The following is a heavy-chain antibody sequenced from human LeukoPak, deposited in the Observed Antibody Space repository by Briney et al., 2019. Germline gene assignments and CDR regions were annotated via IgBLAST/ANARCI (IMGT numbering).Heavy chain of an antibody. CDR2: IWYDGSNK. CDR3: ARDRCSSTSCHRGFDY. CDR1: GFTFSSYG. D-gene: IGHD2-2*01. Sequence: PAGSLRLSCAASGFTFSSYGMHWVRQAPGKGLEWVAVIWYDGSNKYYADSVKGRFTISRDNSKNTLYLQMNSLRAEDTAVYYCARDRCSSTSCHRGFDYWGQGTLVTVSS. J-gene: IGHJ4*02. V-gene: IGHV3-33*01.